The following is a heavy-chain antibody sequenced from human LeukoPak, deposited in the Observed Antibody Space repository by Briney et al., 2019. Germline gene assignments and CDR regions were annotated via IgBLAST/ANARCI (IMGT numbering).Heavy chain of an antibody. D-gene: IGHD1-14*01. J-gene: IGHJ4*02. V-gene: IGHV1-2*06. Sequence: ASVKVSCKASGYTFTGYYIHWVRQAPGQGLEWMGRINPNSGGTNYAQKFQGRVTMTEDTSTDTAYMELSSLRSEDTAVYYCATATGLTSYYFDYWGQGTLVTVSS. CDR2: INPNSGGT. CDR1: GYTFTGYY. CDR3: ATATGLTSYYFDY.